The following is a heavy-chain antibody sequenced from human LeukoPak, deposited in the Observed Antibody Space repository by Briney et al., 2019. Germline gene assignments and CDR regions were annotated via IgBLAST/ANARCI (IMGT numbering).Heavy chain of an antibody. J-gene: IGHJ4*02. V-gene: IGHV1-69*13. CDR3: ASRSYYYDSTGWRGSFDY. CDR2: IIPIFGTA. D-gene: IGHD3-22*01. Sequence: ASVKVSCKDSGGTFSSYAISWVRQAPGQGLEWMGGIIPIFGTANYAQKFQGRVTITADESTSTAYMELSSLRSEDTAVYYCASRSYYYDSTGWRGSFDYWGQGTLVTVSS. CDR1: GGTFSSYA.